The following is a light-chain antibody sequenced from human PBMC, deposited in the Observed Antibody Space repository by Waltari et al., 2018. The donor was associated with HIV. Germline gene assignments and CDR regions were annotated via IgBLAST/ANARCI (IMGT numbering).Light chain of an antibody. V-gene: IGKV3-15*01. CDR2: GAS. CDR1: QSVNTN. CDR3: HQYNNWPYT. J-gene: IGKJ2*01. Sequence: MMQSPDILPVSPGEGVTLTCRASQSVNTNVAWYQQRPDQAPRLLIYGASTRAAGFPARFSGGGSGTEFTLTISSLQSEDFALYFCHQYNNWPYTFGQGTKLDIK.